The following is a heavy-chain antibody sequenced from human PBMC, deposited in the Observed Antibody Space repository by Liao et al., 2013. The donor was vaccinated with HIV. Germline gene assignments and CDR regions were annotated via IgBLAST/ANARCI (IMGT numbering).Heavy chain of an antibody. CDR2: SYYSGNT. CDR3: ARGGWYYFDS. J-gene: IGHJ4*02. D-gene: IGHD6-19*01. CDR1: GGSVSSDDYY. Sequence: QLQLQESGPGLVKPSQTLSLTCTVSGGSVSSDDYYWTWIRQPPGKGLEFIGYSYYSGNTYYKPSLKSRVTMSVDTSENRFSLSLTSVTAADTAIYYCARGGWYYFDSCGLGTLVTVSS. V-gene: IGHV4-30-4*08.